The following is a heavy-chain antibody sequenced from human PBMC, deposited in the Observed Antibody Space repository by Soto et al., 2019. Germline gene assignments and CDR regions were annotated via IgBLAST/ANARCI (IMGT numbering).Heavy chain of an antibody. CDR1: VYSFTSYD. J-gene: IGHJ3*02. CDR2: MNPNSGNT. V-gene: IGHV1-8*01. CDR3: ARESYYDILTGYYKDAFDI. Sequence: PVKLSCKRSVYSFTSYDINWVRQTTGQGLEWMGWMNPNSGNTGYAQKFQGRVTMTRNTSISTAYMELSSLRSEDTAVYYCARESYYDILTGYYKDAFDIWGQGTMVTVSS. D-gene: IGHD3-9*01.